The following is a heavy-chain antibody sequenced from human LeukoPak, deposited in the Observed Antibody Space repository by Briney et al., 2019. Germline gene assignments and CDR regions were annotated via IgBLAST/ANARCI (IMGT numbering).Heavy chain of an antibody. CDR1: SGSISSGAYY. CDR3: ARDGQWELNY. Sequence: PSETLSLTCTVSSGSISSGAYYWGWIRQPPGKGLEWIGTIHYSGKTYYNPSLKSRITISIDTSKNQFSLKLSSVTAADTAVYYCARDGQWELNYWGQGTLVTVSS. D-gene: IGHD1-26*01. J-gene: IGHJ4*02. V-gene: IGHV4-39*07. CDR2: IHYSGKT.